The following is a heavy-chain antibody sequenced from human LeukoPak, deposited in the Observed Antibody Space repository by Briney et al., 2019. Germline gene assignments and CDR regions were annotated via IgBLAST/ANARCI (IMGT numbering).Heavy chain of an antibody. CDR2: IYHSGST. CDR1: GGSISSGGYY. Sequence: RSSQTLSLTCTVSGGSISSGGYYWSWIRQPPGKGLEWIGYIYHSGSTYYNPSLKSRVTISVDRSKNQFSLKLSSVTAADTAVYYCARRNYDILTGYPNWYFDLWGRGTLVTVSS. J-gene: IGHJ2*01. CDR3: ARRNYDILTGYPNWYFDL. V-gene: IGHV4-30-2*02. D-gene: IGHD3-9*01.